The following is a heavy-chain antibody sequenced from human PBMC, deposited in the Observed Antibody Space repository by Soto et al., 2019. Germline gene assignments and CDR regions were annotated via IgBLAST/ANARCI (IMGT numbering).Heavy chain of an antibody. V-gene: IGHV3-30*18. Sequence: QVQLVESGGGVVQPGRSLRLSCAASGFTFSSYGMHWVRQAPGKGLEWVAVISYDGSNEYYADSVKGRFTISRDNSKNTLYLQMNSLRAEDTAVYYCAKDPYGDYVMDVWGQGTTVTVSS. CDR1: GFTFSSYG. D-gene: IGHD4-17*01. CDR3: AKDPYGDYVMDV. J-gene: IGHJ6*02. CDR2: ISYDGSNE.